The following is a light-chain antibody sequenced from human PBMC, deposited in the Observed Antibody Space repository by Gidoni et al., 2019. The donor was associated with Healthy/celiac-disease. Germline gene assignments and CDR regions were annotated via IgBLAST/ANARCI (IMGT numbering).Light chain of an antibody. CDR2: AAS. CDR3: QQSYSTPMYT. Sequence: DIQMTQSPSSLSASVGDRVTITCRASQSISSYLNWYQQKPGKAPKLLIYAASSLQSGVPSRFIGSGSGTDFTLTISSLQPEDFATYYCQQSYSTPMYTFXQXTKLEIK. J-gene: IGKJ2*01. CDR1: QSISSY. V-gene: IGKV1-39*01.